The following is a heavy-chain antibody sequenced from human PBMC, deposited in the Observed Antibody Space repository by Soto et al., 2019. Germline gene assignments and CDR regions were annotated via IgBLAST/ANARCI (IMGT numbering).Heavy chain of an antibody. J-gene: IGHJ3*02. D-gene: IGHD5-12*01. V-gene: IGHV1-69*02. CDR3: ARTGVSGYDYSAFDI. Sequence: SVKVSCKASGGTFSSYTISWVRQAPGQGLEWMGRIIPILGIANYAQKFQGRVTITADKSTSTAYMELSSLGSEDTAVYYCARTGVSGYDYSAFDIWGQGTMVTVSS. CDR1: GGTFSSYT. CDR2: IIPILGIA.